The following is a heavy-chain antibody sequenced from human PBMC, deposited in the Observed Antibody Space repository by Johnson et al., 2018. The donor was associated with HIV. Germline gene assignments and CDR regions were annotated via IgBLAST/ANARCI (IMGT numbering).Heavy chain of an antibody. V-gene: IGHV3-74*02. CDR1: GFTFSSYW. D-gene: IGHD6-6*01. J-gene: IGHJ3*02. Sequence: VQLVESGGGVVQPGRSLRLSCAASGFTFSSYWMHWVRQAPGKGLVWVSRINTDGSSTTYADSVKGRFTISRDNAKNTLYLQMNSLGVEDTAVYYWAKGIAAPHDAVDIWGQGTMVTVSS. CDR3: AKGIAAPHDAVDI. CDR2: INTDGSST.